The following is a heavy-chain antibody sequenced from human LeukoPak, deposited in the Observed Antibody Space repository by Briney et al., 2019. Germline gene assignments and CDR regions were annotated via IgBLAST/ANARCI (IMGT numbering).Heavy chain of an antibody. CDR3: ARELSPVVKYSFDS. V-gene: IGHV3-33*01. D-gene: IGHD2-15*01. Sequence: GRSLRLSCAASGFTFSSYGMHWVRQAPGKGLEWVALIWYDGSNKYYADSVKGRFTISRDNSKNTVYLQMNSLRAEDTAVYSCARELSPVVKYSFDSWGQGTQVTVSS. J-gene: IGHJ4*02. CDR1: GFTFSSYG. CDR2: IWYDGSNK.